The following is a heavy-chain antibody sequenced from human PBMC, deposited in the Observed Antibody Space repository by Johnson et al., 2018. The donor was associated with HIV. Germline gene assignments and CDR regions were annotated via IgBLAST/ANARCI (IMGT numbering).Heavy chain of an antibody. V-gene: IGHV3-74*02. D-gene: IGHD6-6*01. CDR3: ARRGYSSSGGAFDI. Sequence: VQLVESGGGLVKPGGSLRLSCAASGFTFSSYWMHWVRQDPGKGLVWVSRIKSDGSYTSYADSVKGRFTISRDNSKNTLYLQMNSLRAEDTAVYYCARRGYSSSGGAFDIWGQGTMVTVSS. CDR2: IKSDGSYT. J-gene: IGHJ3*02. CDR1: GFTFSSYW.